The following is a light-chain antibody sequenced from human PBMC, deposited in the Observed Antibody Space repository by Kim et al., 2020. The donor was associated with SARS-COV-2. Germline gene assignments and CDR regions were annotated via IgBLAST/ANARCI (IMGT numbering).Light chain of an antibody. Sequence: PPGERASLSCRASQRISSNYFVWYQQRPGQAPRLLIDATYRGASGIPDRFSGSVSGTDFTLTINGLESEDFAVYYCQYYDRSFTFGGGTKVDIK. J-gene: IGKJ4*01. CDR1: QRISSNY. CDR3: QYYDRSFT. V-gene: IGKV3-20*01. CDR2: ATY.